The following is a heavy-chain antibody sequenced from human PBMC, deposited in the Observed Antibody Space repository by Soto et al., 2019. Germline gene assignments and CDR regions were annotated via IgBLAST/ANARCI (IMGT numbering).Heavy chain of an antibody. V-gene: IGHV3-30-3*01. CDR3: ARDENGANYYYYYGMDV. J-gene: IGHJ6*02. CDR2: ISYDGSNK. CDR1: GFTFSSYA. D-gene: IGHD4-17*01. Sequence: GGSLRLSCAASGFTFSSYAIHWVRQAPGKGLEWVAVISYDGSNKYYADSVKGRFTISRDNSKNTLYLQMNSLRAEDTAVYYCARDENGANYYYYYGMDVWGQGTTVTVSS.